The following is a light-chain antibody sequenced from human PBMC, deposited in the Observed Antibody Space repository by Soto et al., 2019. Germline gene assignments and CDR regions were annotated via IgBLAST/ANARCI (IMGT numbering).Light chain of an antibody. Sequence: QSALTQPASVSGSPGQSITISCTGTSSDVGGYNYVSWFQHHPGKAPKLIIYEVNKRPSGVPDRFSGSKSGNTASLTVSGLQAEDEADYYCSSYAGSNKWVFGTGTKLTVL. CDR1: SSDVGGYNY. V-gene: IGLV2-8*01. J-gene: IGLJ1*01. CDR3: SSYAGSNKWV. CDR2: EVN.